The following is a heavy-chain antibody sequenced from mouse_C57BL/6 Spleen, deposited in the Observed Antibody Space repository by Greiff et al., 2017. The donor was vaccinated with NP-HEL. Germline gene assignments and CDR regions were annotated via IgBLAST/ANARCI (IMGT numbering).Heavy chain of an antibody. J-gene: IGHJ3*01. Sequence: VQLQQSVAELVRPGASVKLSCTASGFNIQNTYMHWVQQRPEQGLEWIGRIDPANGNTKYAPKFQGKATITADTSSNTAYLQLSSLTSEYTAIYYCATPPYYGSSYWFAYWGQGTLVTVSA. CDR3: ATPPYYGSSYWFAY. CDR2: IDPANGNT. CDR1: GFNIQNTY. V-gene: IGHV14-3*01. D-gene: IGHD1-1*01.